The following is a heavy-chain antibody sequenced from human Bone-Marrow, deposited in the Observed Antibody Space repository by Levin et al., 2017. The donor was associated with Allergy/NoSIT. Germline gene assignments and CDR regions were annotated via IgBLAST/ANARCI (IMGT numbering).Heavy chain of an antibody. D-gene: IGHD2-8*01. V-gene: IGHV4-30-2*01. J-gene: IGHJ6*02. Sequence: SQTLSLTCAVSGGSIRTSGFAWYWIRQPPGKGLEWLGYIYDHGSSYYNPSLKSRLTISVDRSKNQVSLRLTSVTAADTAVYYCGTSSKEWSNYYYYAMDVWGQGTTVTVSS. CDR2: IYDHGSS. CDR1: GGSIRTSGFA. CDR3: GTSSKEWSNYYYYAMDV.